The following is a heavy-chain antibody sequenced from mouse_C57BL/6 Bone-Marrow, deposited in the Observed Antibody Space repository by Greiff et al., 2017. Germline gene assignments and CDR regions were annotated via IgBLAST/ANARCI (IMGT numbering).Heavy chain of an antibody. CDR3: AREIYYDYDRGAWFAY. CDR2: IYPGDGDT. J-gene: IGHJ3*01. V-gene: IGHV1-80*01. CDR1: GYAFSSYW. D-gene: IGHD2-4*01. Sequence: QVQLQQSGAELVKPGASVKISCKASGYAFSSYWMNWVKQRPGKGLEWIGQIYPGDGDTNYNGKFKGKATLTADKSSSTAYMPLRSLTSEDSAVYFCAREIYYDYDRGAWFAYWGQGTLVTVSA.